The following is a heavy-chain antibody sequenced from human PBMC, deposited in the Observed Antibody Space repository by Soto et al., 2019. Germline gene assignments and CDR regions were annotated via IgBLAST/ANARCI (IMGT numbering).Heavy chain of an antibody. V-gene: IGHV2-26*01. CDR1: GFSLSNARMG. D-gene: IGHD3-10*01. J-gene: IGHJ6*02. Sequence: QVTLKESGPVLVKPTEPLTLTCTVSGFSLSNARMGVSWIRQPPGKALEWLGYIFSNDEKSYSTSLKSRLTINKDTAKSQGVRTVTNMDPADTATYCCARKYGSGYGMDLWGQGTTVTVSS. CDR3: ARKYGSGYGMDL. CDR2: IFSNDEK.